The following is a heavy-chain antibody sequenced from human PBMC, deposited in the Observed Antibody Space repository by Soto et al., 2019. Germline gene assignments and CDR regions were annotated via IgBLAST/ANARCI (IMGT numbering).Heavy chain of an antibody. V-gene: IGHV3-48*03. D-gene: IGHD1-26*01. CDR2: INTAGSTK. CDR1: GFTFSNFE. CDR3: ARRGRRSGNYADAFDI. J-gene: IGHJ3*02. Sequence: QPGGSLRLSCAASGFTFSNFEMHWVRQAPGKGLEWVSYINTAGSTKYYAESVKGRSTISIDNARNSLYLQMNSLKTDDTAVYYCARRGRRSGNYADAFDIWGQRTMVTVSS.